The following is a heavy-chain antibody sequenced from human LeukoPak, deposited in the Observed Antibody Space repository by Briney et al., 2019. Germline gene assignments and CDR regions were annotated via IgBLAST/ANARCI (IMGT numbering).Heavy chain of an antibody. J-gene: IGHJ4*02. Sequence: GASVKVSCKASGYTFTSYGISWVRQAPGQGLEWMGWISAYNGNTNYAQKLQGRVTMTTDTSTSTAYMELRSLRSDDTAVYYCASGGAISGSPNYFDSWGQGTLVTVSS. CDR1: GYTFTSYG. CDR3: ASGGAISGSPNYFDS. V-gene: IGHV1-18*01. CDR2: ISAYNGNT. D-gene: IGHD1-26*01.